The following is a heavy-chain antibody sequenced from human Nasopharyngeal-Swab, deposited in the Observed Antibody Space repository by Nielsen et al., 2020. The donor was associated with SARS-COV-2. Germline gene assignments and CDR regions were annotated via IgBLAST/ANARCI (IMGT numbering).Heavy chain of an antibody. V-gene: IGHV3-64D*08. D-gene: IGHD6-19*01. CDR3: VKFLAGSGDYYYYGMDV. J-gene: IGHJ6*02. CDR2: ISSNGGST. Sequence: VRQAPGKGLEYVSAISSNGGSTYYADSVKGRFTISRDNSKNTPYLQMSSLRAEDTAVYYCVKFLAGSGDYYYYGMDVWGQGTTVTVSS.